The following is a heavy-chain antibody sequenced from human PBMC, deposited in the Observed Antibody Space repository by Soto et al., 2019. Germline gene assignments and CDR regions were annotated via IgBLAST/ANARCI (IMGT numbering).Heavy chain of an antibody. V-gene: IGHV4-59*08. Sequence: XXTLSLPFTVSGDSISTDYWRWIRQSPGKGLEWIGFIYYGGSTNYNPSLKSRVTISVDTPKNQFSLKLRSVTAADTAVYYCAKNWNWGSLVHWGQGTLVTVSS. D-gene: IGHD7-27*01. CDR3: AKNWNWGSLVH. J-gene: IGHJ4*02. CDR2: IYYGGST. CDR1: GDSISTDY.